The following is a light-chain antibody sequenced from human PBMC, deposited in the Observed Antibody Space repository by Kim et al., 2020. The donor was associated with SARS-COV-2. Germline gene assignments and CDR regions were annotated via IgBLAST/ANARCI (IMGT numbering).Light chain of an antibody. CDR2: EVF. J-gene: IGLJ1*01. CDR3: YSYAGSNNFV. V-gene: IGLV2-8*01. Sequence: QSALTQPPSASGSPGQSVTISCTGTSSDVGGYNYVSWFQQHPGKAPKLLLYEVFKRPSGVPDRFSGSKSGNTASLTVSGLQAEDEADYYCYSYAGSNNFVFGTGTKVTGL. CDR1: SSDVGGYNY.